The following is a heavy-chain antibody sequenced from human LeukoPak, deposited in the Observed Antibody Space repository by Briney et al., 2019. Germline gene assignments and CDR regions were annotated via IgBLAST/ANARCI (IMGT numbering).Heavy chain of an antibody. CDR3: ARGLTQWLGSYFDY. CDR1: GGSFSGYY. CDR2: INHSGST. V-gene: IGHV4-34*01. D-gene: IGHD6-19*01. Sequence: PETLSLTCAVYGGSFSGYYWSWIRQPPGKGLEWIGEINHSGSTNYNPSLKSRVTISVDTSKNQFSLKLSSVTAADTAVYYCARGLTQWLGSYFDYWGQGTLVTVSS. J-gene: IGHJ4*02.